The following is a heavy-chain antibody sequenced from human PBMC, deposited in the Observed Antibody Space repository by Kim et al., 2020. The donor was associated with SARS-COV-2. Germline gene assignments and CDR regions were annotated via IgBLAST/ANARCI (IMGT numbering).Heavy chain of an antibody. V-gene: IGHV1-2*06. CDR3: SRSVDGNSHFDY. D-gene: IGHD4-4*01. J-gene: IGHJ4*02. Sequence: ASVKVSCKASGYTFTGYYMHWVRQAPGQGLEWLGRINPHSGGTNYAQKFQGTVTMTRDTSISTGYMELSRLRSDDSAVYYCSRSVDGNSHFDYWGQGTLV. CDR1: GYTFTGYY. CDR2: INPHSGGT.